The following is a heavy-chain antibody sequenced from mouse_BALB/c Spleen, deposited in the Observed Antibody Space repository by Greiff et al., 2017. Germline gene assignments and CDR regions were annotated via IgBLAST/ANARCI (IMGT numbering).Heavy chain of an antibody. CDR3: ARGYYYGSRRYFDV. CDR1: GYAFTNYL. V-gene: IGHV1-54*01. CDR2: INPGSGGT. D-gene: IGHD1-1*01. J-gene: IGHJ1*01. Sequence: QVQLQQSGAELVRPGTSVKVSCKASGYAFTNYLIEWVKQRPGQGLEWIGVINPGSGGTNYNEKFKGKATLTADKSSSTAYMQLSSLTSDDSAVYFCARGYYYGSRRYFDVWGAGTTVTVSS.